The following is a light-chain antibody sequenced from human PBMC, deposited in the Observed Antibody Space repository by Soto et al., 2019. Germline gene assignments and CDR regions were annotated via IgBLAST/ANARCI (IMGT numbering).Light chain of an antibody. Sequence: RASQGISSYLAWYQQKPGKAPKLLIYAASTLQSGVPSRFSGSGSCTYITLTTYDLRSGYRASCCTHLQYNDGITFGQGTRLEIK. J-gene: IGKJ5*01. CDR3: HLQYNDGIT. CDR1: QGISSY. V-gene: IGKV1-8*01. CDR2: AAS.